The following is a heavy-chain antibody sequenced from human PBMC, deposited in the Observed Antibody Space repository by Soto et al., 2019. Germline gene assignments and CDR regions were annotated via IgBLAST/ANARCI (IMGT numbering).Heavy chain of an antibody. Sequence: EMQLLESGGGLVQPGGSLRLSCAASGFTFISYGMTWVRQAPGKGLEWVSGITTTGRNTYYAESVKGRFTISRDNSNNVVYLQMNTLRAEVTAVYYCARGAAAAGTDWFDAWGQGTLVIVSS. D-gene: IGHD6-13*01. CDR2: ITTTGRNT. V-gene: IGHV3-23*01. J-gene: IGHJ5*02. CDR3: ARGAAAAGTDWFDA. CDR1: GFTFISYG.